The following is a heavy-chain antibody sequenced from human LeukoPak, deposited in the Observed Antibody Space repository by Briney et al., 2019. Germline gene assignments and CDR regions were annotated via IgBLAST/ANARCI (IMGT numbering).Heavy chain of an antibody. CDR3: ARVRVPAAKRNWFDP. CDR1: GGSFSGYY. CDR2: INHSGST. Sequence: PSETLSLTCAVYGGSFSGYYWSWIRQPPGKGLGWIGEINHSGSTNYNPSLKSRVTISVDTSKNQFSLKLNSVTAADTAVYYCARVRVPAAKRNWFDPWGQGTLVTVSS. D-gene: IGHD2-2*01. V-gene: IGHV4-34*01. J-gene: IGHJ5*02.